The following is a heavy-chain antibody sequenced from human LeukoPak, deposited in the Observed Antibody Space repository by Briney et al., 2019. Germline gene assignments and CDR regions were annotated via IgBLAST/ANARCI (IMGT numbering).Heavy chain of an antibody. Sequence: SETLSLTCTVSGGSISSYYWSWIRQPPGKGLEWIGYIYYSGSTNYNPSLKSRVTISVDTSKNQFSLKLSSVTAADTAVYYCAREESGGYFDYWGQGTLVTVSS. J-gene: IGHJ4*02. CDR2: IYYSGST. CDR1: GGSISSYY. D-gene: IGHD2-8*02. CDR3: AREESGGYFDY. V-gene: IGHV4-59*01.